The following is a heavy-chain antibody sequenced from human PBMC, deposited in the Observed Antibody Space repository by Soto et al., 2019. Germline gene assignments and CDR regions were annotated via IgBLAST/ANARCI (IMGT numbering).Heavy chain of an antibody. D-gene: IGHD5-12*01. J-gene: IGHJ6*02. CDR1: GFTFSSYS. Sequence: GGSLRLSCSASGFTFSSYSMNWVRQAPGKGLEWVSYISSSSSTIYYADSVKGRFTISRDNAKNSLYLQMNSLRDEDTAVYYCARFYTLRGYSGYPQRALYNGIAVWGQGPTVTVSS. CDR2: ISSSSSTI. V-gene: IGHV3-48*02. CDR3: ARFYTLRGYSGYPQRALYNGIAV.